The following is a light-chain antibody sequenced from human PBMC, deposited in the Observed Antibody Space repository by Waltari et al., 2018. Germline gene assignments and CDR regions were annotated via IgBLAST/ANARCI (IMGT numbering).Light chain of an antibody. CDR3: AAWDDSLSGVV. J-gene: IGLJ2*01. Sequence: QSVLTQPPSASGTPGQRVTISCSGSSSNIGSNSVYWYQQRPGTAPKLLIYSNNQRPSGVPDRFSGSKSGTSASLAISGLRSEDEADYYCAAWDDSLSGVVFGGGTKMTVL. CDR1: SSNIGSNS. V-gene: IGLV1-47*02. CDR2: SNN.